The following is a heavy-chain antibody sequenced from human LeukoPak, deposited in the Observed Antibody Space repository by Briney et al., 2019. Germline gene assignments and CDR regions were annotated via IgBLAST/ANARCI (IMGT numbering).Heavy chain of an antibody. V-gene: IGHV3-30*02. CDR3: AKEGIVVVPAEDY. Sequence: GGSLRLSCAASGFTFSSYGMHWVRQAPGKGLEWVAFIRYDGSNKYYADSVKGRFTISRDNSKNTLYLQMNSLRAEDTAVYYCAKEGIVVVPAEDYWGQGTLVTVSS. D-gene: IGHD2-2*01. J-gene: IGHJ4*02. CDR1: GFTFSSYG. CDR2: IRYDGSNK.